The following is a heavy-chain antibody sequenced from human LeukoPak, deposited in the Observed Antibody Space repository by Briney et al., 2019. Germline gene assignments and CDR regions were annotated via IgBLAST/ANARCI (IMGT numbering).Heavy chain of an antibody. J-gene: IGHJ4*02. CDR3: ARDYAYYDFWSVYYDQGVFDY. D-gene: IGHD3-3*01. Sequence: GGSLRLSCAASGFTFSSYWMSWVRQAPGKGLEWVANIKQDGSEKYYVDSVKGRFTISRDNAKNSLYLQMNSLRAEDTAVYYCARDYAYYDFWSVYYDQGVFDYWGQVTLVTVSS. CDR2: IKQDGSEK. V-gene: IGHV3-7*01. CDR1: GFTFSSYW.